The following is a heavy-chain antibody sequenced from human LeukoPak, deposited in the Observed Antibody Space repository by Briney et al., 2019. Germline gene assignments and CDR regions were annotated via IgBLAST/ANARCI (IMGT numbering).Heavy chain of an antibody. CDR3: ARGPSSWYYYYYYYMDV. CDR2: IFPSGGEI. V-gene: IGHV3-23*01. J-gene: IGHJ6*03. Sequence: GGSLRLSCAASGCTFSTFAMIWVRQPPGKGLEWVSSIFPSGGEIHYADSVRGRFTISRDNSKSTLSLQMNSLRAEDTAVYYCARGPSSWYYYYYYYMDVWGKGTTVTVSS. CDR1: GCTFSTFA. D-gene: IGHD6-13*01.